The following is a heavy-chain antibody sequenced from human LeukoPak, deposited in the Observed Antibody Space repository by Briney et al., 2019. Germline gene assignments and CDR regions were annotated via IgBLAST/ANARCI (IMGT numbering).Heavy chain of an antibody. CDR1: GYTFTNFD. V-gene: IGHV1-8*01. Sequence: PAASVKVSCKASGYTFTNFDISWVRQATGQGLEWMGWMNPNSGNTGYAQKFQGRVTMTRNTSISTAYMELSSLRSEDTAVYYCARVLSGRNWFDPWGQGTLVTVSS. J-gene: IGHJ5*02. D-gene: IGHD3-3*01. CDR2: MNPNSGNT. CDR3: ARVLSGRNWFDP.